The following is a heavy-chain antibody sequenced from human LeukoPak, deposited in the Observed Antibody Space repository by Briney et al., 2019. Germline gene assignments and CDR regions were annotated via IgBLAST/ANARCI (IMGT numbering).Heavy chain of an antibody. CDR1: GFTFSSYA. D-gene: IGHD3-10*01. Sequence: PGGSLRLPCAASGFTFSSYAMSWVRQAPGKGLEWVSAISGSGGSTYYADSVKGRFTISRDNSKNTLYLQMNSLRAEDTAVYYCAKDKDYYGSGSYLDYWGQGTLVTVSS. CDR2: ISGSGGST. V-gene: IGHV3-23*01. CDR3: AKDKDYYGSGSYLDY. J-gene: IGHJ4*02.